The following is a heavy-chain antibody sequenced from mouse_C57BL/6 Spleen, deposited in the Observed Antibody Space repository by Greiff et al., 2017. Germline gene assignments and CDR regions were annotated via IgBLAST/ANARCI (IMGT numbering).Heavy chain of an antibody. CDR2: INYDGSST. D-gene: IGHD2-3*01. J-gene: IGHJ2*01. CDR3: ARDRGDGYYFYD. CDR1: GFTFSDYY. Sequence: DVMLVESEGGLVQPGSSMKLSCTASGFTFSDYYMAWVRQVPEKGLEWVANINYDGSSTYYLDSLKSRFIISRDNAKNMLYLQMSSLKSEDTDTYCSARDRGDGYYFYDWGQGTTLSVSS. V-gene: IGHV5-16*01.